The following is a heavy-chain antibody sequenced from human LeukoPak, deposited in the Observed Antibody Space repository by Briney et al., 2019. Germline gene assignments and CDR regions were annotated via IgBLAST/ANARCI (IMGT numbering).Heavy chain of an antibody. J-gene: IGHJ4*02. D-gene: IGHD2-8*02. CDR2: IKSDGSST. CDR1: GFTFSSLA. V-gene: IGHV3-74*01. CDR3: ARDSAECTGGYCYLVS. Sequence: GGSLRLSCTASGFTFSSLAMTWVRQAPGKGLEWVSRIKSDGSSTRYADSVKGRFTISRDNAKNTLYLQMNSLRAEDTAVYYCARDSAECTGGYCYLVSWGQGTLVTVSS.